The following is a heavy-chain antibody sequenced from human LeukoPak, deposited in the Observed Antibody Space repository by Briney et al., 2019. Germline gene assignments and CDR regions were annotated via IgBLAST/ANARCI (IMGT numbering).Heavy chain of an antibody. J-gene: IGHJ4*02. Sequence: SQTLSLTCTVFGGSISYGDYYWSWIRQSPGQGLEWIGYIYYSGSTYYTPSLKSRVTISIDMSKNQISLRLSSVTAADTAMYYCARNRYFDWQEFDYWGQGILVTVSS. D-gene: IGHD3-9*01. CDR3: ARNRYFDWQEFDY. CDR1: GGSISYGDYY. V-gene: IGHV4-30-4*01. CDR2: IYYSGST.